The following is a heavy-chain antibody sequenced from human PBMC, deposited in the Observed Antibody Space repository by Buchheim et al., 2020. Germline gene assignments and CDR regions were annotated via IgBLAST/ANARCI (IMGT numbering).Heavy chain of an antibody. CDR1: GFTFSSYW. D-gene: IGHD3-3*01. CDR2: INSDGSNT. J-gene: IGHJ6*03. V-gene: IGHV3-74*01. Sequence: EVQLVESGGGLVQPGGSLRLSCAASGFTFSSYWMHWVRQAPGKGLVWVSRINSDGSNTAYADSVKGRFSISRDKAKNTLYLQMNSLRAEDTAVYYCARDNDFWSGYYVNYYYYMDVWGKGTT. CDR3: ARDNDFWSGYYVNYYYYMDV.